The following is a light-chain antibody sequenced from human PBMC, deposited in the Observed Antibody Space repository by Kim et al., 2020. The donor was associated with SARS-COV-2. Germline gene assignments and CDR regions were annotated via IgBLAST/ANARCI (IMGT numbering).Light chain of an antibody. J-gene: IGKJ3*01. CDR1: QSLAYSDGNIY. V-gene: IGKV2-30*01. CDR3: MQGTHWPFT. CDR2: KVS. Sequence: PASISCMSRQSLAYSDGNIYLNWFHQRPGQAPRRLMYKVSKRDSGVPDRFSGSGSGTDFTLQISRVEAEDVGVYYCMQGTHWPFTFGPGTKVDIK.